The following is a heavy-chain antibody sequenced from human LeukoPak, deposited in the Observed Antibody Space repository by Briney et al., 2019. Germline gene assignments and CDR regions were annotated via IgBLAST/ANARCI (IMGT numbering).Heavy chain of an antibody. CDR3: ARSEGDIVVVPADDYFDY. CDR1: GYTFTDYY. CDR2: INPNSGGT. D-gene: IGHD2-2*01. J-gene: IGHJ4*02. V-gene: IGHV1-2*02. Sequence: ASVKVSCKASGYTFTDYYMHWVRQAPGQGLEWMGWINPNSGGTNYAQKFQGRVTMTRDTSISTAYMELSRLRSDDTAVYYCARSEGDIVVVPADDYFDYWGQGTLVTVSS.